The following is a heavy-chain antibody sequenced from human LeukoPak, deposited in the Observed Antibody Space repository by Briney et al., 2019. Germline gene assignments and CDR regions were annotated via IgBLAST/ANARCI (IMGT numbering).Heavy chain of an antibody. CDR3: ARGGTGTMFD. CDR2: ISSTSSTI. V-gene: IGHV3-48*01. CDR1: GFTFSSYW. J-gene: IGHJ4*02. Sequence: GGSLRLSCAASGFTFSSYWMSWVRQAPGKGLEWVSYISSTSSTIYYADSVKGRFTISRDNAKNSLYLQMNSLRAEDTAVYYCARGGTGTMFDWGQGTLVTVSS. D-gene: IGHD1-7*01.